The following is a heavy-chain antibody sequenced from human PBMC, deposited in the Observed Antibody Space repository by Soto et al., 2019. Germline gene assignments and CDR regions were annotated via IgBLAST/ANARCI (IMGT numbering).Heavy chain of an antibody. CDR1: GDAISNYY. J-gene: IGHJ4*02. V-gene: IGHV4-59*01. D-gene: IGHD1-20*01. Sequence: SETPSLTCSVSGDAISNYYWSWLRQTPGKGLEWIGCVHDSGSTDYNPSFKGRVSMSLQTSKSQFSLNLRSVTAADTATYFCARGTRALITSFFAYWGQGLPVTV. CDR3: ARGTRALITSFFAY. CDR2: VHDSGST.